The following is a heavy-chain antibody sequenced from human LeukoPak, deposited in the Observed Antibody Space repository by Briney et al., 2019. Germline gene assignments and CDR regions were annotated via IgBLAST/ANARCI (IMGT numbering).Heavy chain of an antibody. J-gene: IGHJ4*02. CDR2: ISSNGGST. CDR1: GFTFSSYA. CDR3: ARGFPSPDKRPC. Sequence: GGSLRLSCAASGFTFSSYAMHWVRQAPGKGLEYVSAISSNGGSTYYANSVKGRFAISRDNSKNTLYLQVGSLRAEDMAVYYCARGFPSPDKRPCWGQGTLVTVSS. D-gene: IGHD3-10*01. V-gene: IGHV3-64*01.